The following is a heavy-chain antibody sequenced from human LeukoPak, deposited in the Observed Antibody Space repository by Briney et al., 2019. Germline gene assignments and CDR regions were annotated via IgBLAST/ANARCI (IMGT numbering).Heavy chain of an antibody. Sequence: SETLSLTCTVSGGSISSSSYYWGWIRQPPGKGLEWIGSIYYSGSTYYNPSLKSRVTISVDTSKNQFSLKLSSVTAADTAVYYCARSSYYYDSSGSFDPWGQGTLVTVSS. CDR1: GGSISSSSYY. CDR2: IYYSGST. V-gene: IGHV4-39*01. D-gene: IGHD3-22*01. J-gene: IGHJ5*02. CDR3: ARSSYYYDSSGSFDP.